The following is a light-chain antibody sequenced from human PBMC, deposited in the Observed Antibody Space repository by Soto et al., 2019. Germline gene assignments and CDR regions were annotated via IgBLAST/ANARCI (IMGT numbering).Light chain of an antibody. CDR1: QSVSSSY. CDR3: QQYGSSPQT. Sequence: EIVLTQSPGTLSLSPGERATLSCRASQSVSSSYLAWYQQKPGQAPRLLIYGASSRATGIPDRFSGSGSGTDFTLIISRLEPEDFEVYYCQQYGSSPQTFGQGTKVEIK. J-gene: IGKJ1*01. V-gene: IGKV3-20*01. CDR2: GAS.